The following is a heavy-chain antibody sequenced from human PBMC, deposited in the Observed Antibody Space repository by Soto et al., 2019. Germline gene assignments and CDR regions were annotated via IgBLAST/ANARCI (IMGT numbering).Heavy chain of an antibody. CDR1: GFDFDDHA. V-gene: IGHV3-9*01. J-gene: IGHJ4*02. CDR3: TRDIFRTITTVDF. D-gene: IGHD4-4*01. CDR2: ISWNDAYI. Sequence: EVQLVESGGGLVQPGRSLRLSCVGSGFDFDDHAMSWVRQAPGKGLEWVAGISWNDAYIGYASSVRGRFTISRDDAKNSLYLQMNSLRPEDTALYFCTRDIFRTITTVDFWGQGTLVTVSS.